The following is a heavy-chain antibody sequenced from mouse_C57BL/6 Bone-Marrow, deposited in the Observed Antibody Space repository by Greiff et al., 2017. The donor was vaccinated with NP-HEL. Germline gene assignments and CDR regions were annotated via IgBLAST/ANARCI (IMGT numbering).Heavy chain of an antibody. D-gene: IGHD1-1*01. CDR3: ARGIITTVVATKAY. J-gene: IGHJ3*01. CDR2: ISTYYGDA. Sequence: QVQLKESGPELVRPGVSVKISCKGSCYTFTDYAMHWVKQSHAKSLEWIGVISTYYGDASYNQKFKDKATMTVDKSSSTAYMELARLTSEDSAVYYCARGIITTVVATKAYWGQGTLVTVSA. V-gene: IGHV1-67*01. CDR1: CYTFTDYA.